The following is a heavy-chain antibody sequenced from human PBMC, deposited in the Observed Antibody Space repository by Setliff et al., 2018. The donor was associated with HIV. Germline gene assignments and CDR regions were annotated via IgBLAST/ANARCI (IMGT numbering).Heavy chain of an antibody. V-gene: IGHV1-18*01. CDR3: ARDADYGGNAGDY. D-gene: IGHD4-17*01. CDR1: GYTFTSYG. J-gene: IGHJ4*02. Sequence: ASVKVSCKASGYTFTSYGISWVRQASGQGLEWMGWISAYNGNTNYAQKLQGRVTMTTDTSTSTAYMELRSLRSEDTAVDYCARDADYGGNAGDYWGQGTLVTVSS. CDR2: ISAYNGNT.